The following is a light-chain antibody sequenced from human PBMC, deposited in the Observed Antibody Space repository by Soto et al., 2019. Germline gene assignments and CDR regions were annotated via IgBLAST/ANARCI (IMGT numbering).Light chain of an antibody. Sequence: DIPMTQSPSTVSASVGDRVPLTCRASQSIGRFLAWYQPQPGKAPKLLIYDASTLESGVPSRFSGTGSGTEFTFSITSLQPEDFGTYYCQQCYMGWTFGQGTKVDIK. V-gene: IGKV1-5*01. CDR3: QQCYMGWT. CDR1: QSIGRF. CDR2: DAS. J-gene: IGKJ1*01.